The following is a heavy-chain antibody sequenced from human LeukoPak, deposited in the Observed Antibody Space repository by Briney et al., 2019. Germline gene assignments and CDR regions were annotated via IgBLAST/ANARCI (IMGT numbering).Heavy chain of an antibody. Sequence: GGSLRLSCAASGFTFSSYAMSWVRQAPGKGLEWVSGISGSGDNTYCADSVKGRFTISRDDSKNTLYVQVNSLGTEDTAAYYCAKGSYYDSSGSFYFDYWGQGTLVTVSS. CDR1: GFTFSSYA. V-gene: IGHV3-23*01. CDR2: ISGSGDNT. J-gene: IGHJ4*02. CDR3: AKGSYYDSSGSFYFDY. D-gene: IGHD3-22*01.